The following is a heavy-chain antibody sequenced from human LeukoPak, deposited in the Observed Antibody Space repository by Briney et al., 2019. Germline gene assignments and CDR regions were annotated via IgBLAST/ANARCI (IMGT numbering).Heavy chain of an antibody. Sequence: PSETLSLTCTVSGGSISSYYWSWIRQPAGKGLEWIGRIYTSGSTNYNPSLKSRVTMSVDTSKNQFSLKLSSVTAADTAVYYCARDLAGPPQEAFDIWGQGTMVTVSS. J-gene: IGHJ3*02. CDR1: GGSISSYY. V-gene: IGHV4-4*07. CDR2: IYTSGST. CDR3: ARDLAGPPQEAFDI.